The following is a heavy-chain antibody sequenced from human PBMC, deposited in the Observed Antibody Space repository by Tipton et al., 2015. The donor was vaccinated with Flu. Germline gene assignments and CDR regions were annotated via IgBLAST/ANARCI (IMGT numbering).Heavy chain of an antibody. CDR3: ARGVRDSWKGDWFDP. Sequence: QVQLVQSGAEVKKPGASVKGSCKASGYTFTSYDINWVRQATGQGLEWMGWMNPNSGNTGYAQKFQGRVTMTRNTSISTAYMELSSRRSEDTAGYYCARGVRDSWKGDWFDPWGQGTLVTVSS. CDR1: GYTFTSYD. V-gene: IGHV1-8*01. D-gene: IGHD1-1*01. CDR2: MNPNSGNT. J-gene: IGHJ5*02.